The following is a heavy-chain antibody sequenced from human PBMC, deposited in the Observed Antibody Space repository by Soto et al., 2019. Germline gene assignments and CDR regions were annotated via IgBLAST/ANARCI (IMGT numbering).Heavy chain of an antibody. D-gene: IGHD6-19*01. CDR1: GFTFSSYG. CDR3: AKSPYSSGWYAQYYFDY. J-gene: IGHJ4*02. Sequence: QVQLVESGGGVVQPGRSLRLSCAASGFTFSSYGMYWVRQAPGKGLEWVAVISYDGSNKYYADSVKGRFSISRDNSKNTLYLQMNSLRAEDTAVYYCAKSPYSSGWYAQYYFDYWGQGTLVTVSS. V-gene: IGHV3-30*18. CDR2: ISYDGSNK.